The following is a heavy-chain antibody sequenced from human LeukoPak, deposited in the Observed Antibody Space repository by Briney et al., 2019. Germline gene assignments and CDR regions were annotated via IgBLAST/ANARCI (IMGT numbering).Heavy chain of an antibody. CDR2: IWYDGSNK. V-gene: IGHV3-33*01. CDR3: ARDPFGQSYGNLFDY. J-gene: IGHJ4*02. Sequence: GGSLRLSCAASGFTFSSYGMHWVRQAPGKGLEWVAVIWYDGSNKYYADSVKGRFTISRDNSKNTLYLQMNSLRAEDTGVYYCARDPFGQSYGNLFDYWGQGTLVTVSS. CDR1: GFTFSSYG. D-gene: IGHD3-10*01.